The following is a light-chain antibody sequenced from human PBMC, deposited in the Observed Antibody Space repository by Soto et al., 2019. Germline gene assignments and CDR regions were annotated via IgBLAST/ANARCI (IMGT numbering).Light chain of an antibody. Sequence: DLQMPQSPSTQPASVGDRVTITCWASQGISSYLAWYQQKPGKAPKLLIYAASTLQSGVPSRFSGSGSGTDFTLTISSLQPEDFATYSCQQLNSYPWTFGQGTKV. J-gene: IGKJ1*01. CDR2: AAS. CDR3: QQLNSYPWT. CDR1: QGISSY. V-gene: IGKV1-9*01.